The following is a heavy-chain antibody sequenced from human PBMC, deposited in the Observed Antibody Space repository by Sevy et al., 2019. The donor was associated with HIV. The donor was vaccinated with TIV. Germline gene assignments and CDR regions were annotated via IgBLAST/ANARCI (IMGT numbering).Heavy chain of an antibody. Sequence: GGSLRLSCTASGFTFSTYAMSWVRQAPGKGLEWVSAISGSGGSTYYADSVKGQFTVSRDNSKNTLFLQMNNLRADDPAVYYWAKSPYGDYRPPFDYWGQGTLVTVSS. D-gene: IGHD4-17*01. CDR2: ISGSGGST. CDR3: AKSPYGDYRPPFDY. CDR1: GFTFSTYA. V-gene: IGHV3-23*01. J-gene: IGHJ4*02.